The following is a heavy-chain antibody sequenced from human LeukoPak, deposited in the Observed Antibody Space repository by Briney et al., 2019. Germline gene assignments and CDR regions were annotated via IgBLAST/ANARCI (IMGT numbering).Heavy chain of an antibody. J-gene: IGHJ4*02. Sequence: PGGSLRLSCAASRFTFNSYAMSWVRQAPGKGLEWVSAVSGSGGSTFYADSVKGRFTISRDNSKNTLYLQMISLRAEDTAVYHCAKPQETYGLVPFDYWGQGTLVTVSS. V-gene: IGHV3-23*01. CDR3: AKPQETYGLVPFDY. CDR1: RFTFNSYA. D-gene: IGHD3/OR15-3a*01. CDR2: VSGSGGST.